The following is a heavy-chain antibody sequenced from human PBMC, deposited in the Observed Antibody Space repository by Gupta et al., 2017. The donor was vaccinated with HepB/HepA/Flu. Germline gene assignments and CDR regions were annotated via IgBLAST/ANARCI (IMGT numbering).Heavy chain of an antibody. Sequence: QVQLVQSGAEVKKPGASVKVSCKASGHISTGYHIHWVRQAPGQGLEWMGWINPNSGDTNYAPKFQGRVTMTRDMSITTAYMDLSSLRSDDTAVYYCARDGSYDYWGQGTLVTVSS. CDR3: ARDGSYDY. V-gene: IGHV1-2*02. J-gene: IGHJ4*02. CDR2: INPNSGDT. CDR1: GHISTGYH.